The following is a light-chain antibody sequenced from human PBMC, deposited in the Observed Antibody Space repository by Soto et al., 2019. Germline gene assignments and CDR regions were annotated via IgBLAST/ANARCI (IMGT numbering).Light chain of an antibody. J-gene: IGKJ4*01. CDR2: GAS. CDR3: QQYNNWPPFT. Sequence: EIVMTQSPATLSVSPGERATLSCRASQGISSNLDRYQQRPGQAPRLLIYGASTRATGISARFGGSGSVTEFTLTISSLQSEDFAVYYCQQYNNWPPFTFGGRTKVEIK. CDR1: QGISSN. V-gene: IGKV3-15*01.